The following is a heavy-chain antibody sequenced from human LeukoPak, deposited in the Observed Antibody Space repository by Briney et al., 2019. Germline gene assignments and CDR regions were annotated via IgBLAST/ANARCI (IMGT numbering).Heavy chain of an antibody. CDR1: GYSFANYW. CDR3: ASAGITAAFDV. Sequence: GESLQISCKGSGYSFANYWIGWVRQMPGKGLEWMGIIYPADSDTRYSPSFQGQVTISADKSINLAYLQWSSLKASDTAMYFCASAGITAAFDVWGQGTVVSVSS. J-gene: IGHJ3*01. CDR2: IYPADSDT. V-gene: IGHV5-51*01. D-gene: IGHD1-20*01.